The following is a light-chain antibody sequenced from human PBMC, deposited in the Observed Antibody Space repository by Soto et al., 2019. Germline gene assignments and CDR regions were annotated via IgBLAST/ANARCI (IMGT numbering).Light chain of an antibody. J-gene: IGLJ3*02. Sequence: QAVVTQSSSASASVGSLVTFTCTLSSGHADYIIAWHQQQPGKAPRFLMRLQRGGNYNRGSGVSARFSGSSSGANRYLTISNLQFEDEGVYYCETWDSNSLVFGGGTKLTVL. CDR2: LQRGGNY. CDR3: ETWDSNSLV. V-gene: IGLV4-60*02. CDR1: SGHADYI.